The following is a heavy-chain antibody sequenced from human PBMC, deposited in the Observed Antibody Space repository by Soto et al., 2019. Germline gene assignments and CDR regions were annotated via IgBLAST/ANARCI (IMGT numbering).Heavy chain of an antibody. V-gene: IGHV1-69*13. CDR1: GGTFSSYA. CDR3: ARDLGYYDILIGYRSLNWFDP. CDR2: IIPIFGTA. J-gene: IGHJ5*02. D-gene: IGHD3-9*01. Sequence: ASVKVSCKASGGTFSSYAISWVRQAPGQGLEWMGGIIPIFGTANYAQKFQGRVTITADESTSTAYMELSSLRSEDTAVYYCARDLGYYDILIGYRSLNWFDPWGQGTLVTVSS.